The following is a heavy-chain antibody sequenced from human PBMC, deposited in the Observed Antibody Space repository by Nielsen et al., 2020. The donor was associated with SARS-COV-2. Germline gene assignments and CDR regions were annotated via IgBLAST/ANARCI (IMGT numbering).Heavy chain of an antibody. CDR3: ARGDYSNLNY. J-gene: IGHJ4*02. CDR1: GYRFTAYS. Sequence: SVKVSCKASGYRFTAYSMHWVRQAPGQGPEWMGRIDPHSGGTTYAQKFQGRVTMTRDTSINTAYMELTRLRSDDTAVYYCARGDYSNLNYWGQGSLVTVSS. V-gene: IGHV1-2*06. CDR2: IDPHSGGT. D-gene: IGHD4-11*01.